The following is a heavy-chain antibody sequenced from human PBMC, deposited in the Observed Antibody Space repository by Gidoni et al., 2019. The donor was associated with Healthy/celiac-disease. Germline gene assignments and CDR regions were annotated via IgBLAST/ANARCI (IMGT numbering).Heavy chain of an antibody. CDR1: GPSFSGCY. Sequence: QVQLQQWGAGLLKPSETLSLTCAMSGPSFSGCYWSWIRQSPGRGLEWIAEITPAGSTNYKPSLRSRVTISVDASKNQFSLQLRSVTAADTAVYYCARGRYHDSSGFPYWGQGTLVTVSS. CDR2: ITPAGST. CDR3: ARGRYHDSSGFPY. D-gene: IGHD3-22*01. V-gene: IGHV4-34*01. J-gene: IGHJ4*02.